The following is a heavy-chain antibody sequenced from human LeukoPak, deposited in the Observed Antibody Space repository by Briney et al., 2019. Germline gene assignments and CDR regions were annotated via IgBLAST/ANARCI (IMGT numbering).Heavy chain of an antibody. CDR3: ARRPTTGYSLWAKHNWFDP. V-gene: IGHV4-34*01. D-gene: IGHD3-9*01. CDR1: GGSFSGYY. J-gene: IGHJ5*02. CDR2: INHSGST. Sequence: PSETLSLTCAVYGGSFSGYYWSWIRQPPGKGLEWIGEINHSGSTNYNPSLKSRVTISVDTSKNQFSLKLSSVTAADTAVYYCARRPTTGYSLWAKHNWFDPWGQGTLVTVSS.